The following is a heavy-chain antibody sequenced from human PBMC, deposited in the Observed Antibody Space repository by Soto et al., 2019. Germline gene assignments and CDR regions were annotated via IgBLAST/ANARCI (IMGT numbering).Heavy chain of an antibody. D-gene: IGHD4-4*01. CDR3: ARPPLADYTMTPFDY. J-gene: IGHJ4*02. CDR2: ISSSSSYI. V-gene: IGHV3-21*01. Sequence: EVQLVESGGGLVKPGGSLRLSCAASGFTFSSYSMNWVRQAPGKGLEWVSSISSSSSYIYYADSVKGRFTISRDNAKNSLYLQMNSLRAEDTAVYYCARPPLADYTMTPFDYWGQGTLVTVSS. CDR1: GFTFSSYS.